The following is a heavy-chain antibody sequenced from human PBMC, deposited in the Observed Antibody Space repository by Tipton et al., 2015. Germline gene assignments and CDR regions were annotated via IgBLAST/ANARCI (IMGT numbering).Heavy chain of an antibody. V-gene: IGHV4-39*01. Sequence: TLSLTCTVSGDSISNSNYYWGWIRQPPGKGLEWIGSLSYSGKTDYNPPLRSRVTISVDTSKNQFSLKLSSVTAADTAVYYCARVLCGGDCYSVGDWGQGTLVTVSS. D-gene: IGHD2-21*02. CDR2: LSYSGKT. CDR1: GDSISNSNYY. J-gene: IGHJ4*02. CDR3: ARVLCGGDCYSVGD.